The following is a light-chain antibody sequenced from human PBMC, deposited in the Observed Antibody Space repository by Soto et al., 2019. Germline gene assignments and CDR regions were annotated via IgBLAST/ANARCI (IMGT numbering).Light chain of an antibody. CDR2: AAS. V-gene: IGKV1-39*01. CDR3: QQSYNTPLT. Sequence: DIQMTQSPSSLSASVGDRVTITCRASQAIDNYLNWYQHKPGKAPELLILAASIVQSGVPSRFSGGGFGTDFSLTISSLQLDDFATYYCQQSYNTPLTFGQGTKVEIK. J-gene: IGKJ1*01. CDR1: QAIDNY.